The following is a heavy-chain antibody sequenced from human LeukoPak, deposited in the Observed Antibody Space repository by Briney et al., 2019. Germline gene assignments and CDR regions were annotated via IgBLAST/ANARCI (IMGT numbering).Heavy chain of an antibody. V-gene: IGHV4-34*01. CDR3: ARRGGLGGSFDY. J-gene: IGHJ4*02. CDR2: INHSGST. D-gene: IGHD2-15*01. Sequence: SETLSLTCAVYGGSFSGYYWSWIRQPPGKGLEWIGEINHSGSTNYNPSLKSRVTISVDTSKNQFSLKLSSVTAADTAVYYCARRGGLGGSFDYWGERTLVTVSS. CDR1: GGSFSGYY.